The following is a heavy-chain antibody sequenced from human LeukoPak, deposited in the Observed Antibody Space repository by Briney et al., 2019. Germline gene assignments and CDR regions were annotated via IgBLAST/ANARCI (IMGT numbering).Heavy chain of an antibody. J-gene: IGHJ3*02. CDR3: ARDLTPSAFDI. CDR1: GFTFSSYS. CDR2: ISSSSSYI. Sequence: GVSLRLSCAAPGFTFSSYSMNWVRQAPGKGLEWVSSISSSSSYIYYADSVKGRFTISRDNAKNSLYLQMNSLRAEDTAVYYCARDLTPSAFDIWGQGTMVTVSS. D-gene: IGHD1-14*01. V-gene: IGHV3-21*01.